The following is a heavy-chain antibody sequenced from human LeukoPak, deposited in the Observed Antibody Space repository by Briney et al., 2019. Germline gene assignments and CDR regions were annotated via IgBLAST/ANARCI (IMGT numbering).Heavy chain of an antibody. V-gene: IGHV4-59*01. D-gene: IGHD7-27*01. CDR1: GGSISSYY. Sequence: SETLSLTCTVSGGSISSYYWSWIRQPPGKGQEWIGYIYYSGSTNYNPSLKSRVTISVDTSKNQFSLKLSSVTAADTAVYYCARVVQLGFWYFDLWGRGTLVTVSS. CDR2: IYYSGST. J-gene: IGHJ2*01. CDR3: ARVVQLGFWYFDL.